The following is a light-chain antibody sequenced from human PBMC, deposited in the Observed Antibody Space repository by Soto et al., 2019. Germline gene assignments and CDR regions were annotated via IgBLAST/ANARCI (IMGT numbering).Light chain of an antibody. J-gene: IGKJ4*01. CDR2: GAS. Sequence: EVVLAQSPGTLSLSPGDRATLSCTASQSVSSNSFAWYQQIPGQPPRLLIYGASSRATGVPDRFTGSGSETHFTFTIPRLEPEDFAVFYCHHSGRSPLLTFGGGTKVQIK. V-gene: IGKV3-20*01. CDR3: HHSGRSPLLT. CDR1: QSVSSNS.